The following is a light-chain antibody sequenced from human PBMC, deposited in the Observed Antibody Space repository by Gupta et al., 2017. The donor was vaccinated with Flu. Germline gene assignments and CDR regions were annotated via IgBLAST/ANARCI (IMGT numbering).Light chain of an antibody. CDR2: AAS. V-gene: IGKV1-5*03. CDR1: QSISNW. CDR3: QRYESYPLT. J-gene: IGKJ4*01. Sequence: PSSLSASVGDRVTITCRASQSISNWLAWFQQKPGKAPKVLIHAASTLQSGVPSRFSGSGSGTEFTLTISSLHPDDFATYFCQRYESYPLTFGRGTKLEIK.